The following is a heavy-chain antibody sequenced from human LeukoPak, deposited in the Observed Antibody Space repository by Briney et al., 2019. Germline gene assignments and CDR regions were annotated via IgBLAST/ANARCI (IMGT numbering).Heavy chain of an antibody. D-gene: IGHD2-2*01. CDR1: GYTFTSYD. CDR3: ARGTIHTSTQGVVVPAAILDY. V-gene: IGHV1-8*03. Sequence: GASVKVSCKASGYTFTSYDINWVRQATGQGLEWMGWMNPNSGNTGYAQKFQGRVTITRNTSISTAYMELSSLRSEDTAVYYCARGTIHTSTQGVVVPAAILDYWGQGTLVTVSS. CDR2: MNPNSGNT. J-gene: IGHJ4*02.